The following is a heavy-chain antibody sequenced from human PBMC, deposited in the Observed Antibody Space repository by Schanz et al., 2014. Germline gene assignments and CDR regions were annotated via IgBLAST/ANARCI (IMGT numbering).Heavy chain of an antibody. D-gene: IGHD4-4*01. J-gene: IGHJ4*02. Sequence: EVQLVESGGGLVQPGGSLRLSCAASGFTFSSYGMHWVRQAPGKGLEWVANIKQDESERSYVDSVKGRFTISRDNSKNMVYLQMSSLRVEDTAVYCARRPQLQCFDYWGQGTLVTVSS. V-gene: IGHV3-7*03. CDR1: GFTFSSYG. CDR3: ARRPQLQCFDY. CDR2: IKQDESER.